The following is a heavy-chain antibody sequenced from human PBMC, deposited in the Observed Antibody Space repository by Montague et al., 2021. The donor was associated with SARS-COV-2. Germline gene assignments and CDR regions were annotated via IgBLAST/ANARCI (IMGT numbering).Heavy chain of an antibody. D-gene: IGHD6-19*01. CDR3: AGHTFYSSGWWHDWYFDL. CDR2: FNPTGRT. J-gene: IGHJ2*01. V-gene: IGHV4-4*07. CDR1: GGSISGYY. Sequence: SETLSLTCTVSGGSISGYYWSWIRQPAGKGLKWIGRFNPTGRTNYNPSLKSRVTMSADTSKNQFSLKLSSVTAADTAVYYCAGHTFYSSGWWHDWYFDLWGRGTLVTVSS.